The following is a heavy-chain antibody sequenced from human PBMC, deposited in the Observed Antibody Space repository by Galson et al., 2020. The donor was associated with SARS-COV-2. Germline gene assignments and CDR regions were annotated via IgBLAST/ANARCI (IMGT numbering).Heavy chain of an antibody. CDR1: GGTFSSYA. CDR2: IIPIFGTA. CDR3: AREVVPAAMPSYYYYGMDV. D-gene: IGHD2-2*01. V-gene: IGHV1-69*13. Sequence: SVKVSCKASGGTFSSYAISWVRQAPGQGLEWMGGIIPIFGTANYAQKFQGRVTITADESTSTAYMELSSLRSEDTAVYYCAREVVPAAMPSYYYYGMDVWGQGTLVTVSS. J-gene: IGHJ6*02.